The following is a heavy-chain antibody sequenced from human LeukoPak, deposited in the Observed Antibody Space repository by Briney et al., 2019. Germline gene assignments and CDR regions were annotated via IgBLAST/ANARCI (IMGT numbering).Heavy chain of an antibody. CDR1: GFTFSSYS. V-gene: IGHV3-48*04. D-gene: IGHD3-22*01. J-gene: IGHJ4*02. Sequence: PGGSLRLSCAASGFTFSSYSMNWVRQAPGKGLEWVSYIDSSSSTNYYADSVKGRFTISRDNAKNSLYLQMNSLRAEDTAVYYCARVRRYYYDSSGYFYFDYWGQGTLVTVSS. CDR3: ARVRRYYYDSSGYFYFDY. CDR2: IDSSSSTN.